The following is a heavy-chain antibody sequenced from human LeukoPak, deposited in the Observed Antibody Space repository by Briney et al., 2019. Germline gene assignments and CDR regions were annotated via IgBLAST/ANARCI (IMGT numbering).Heavy chain of an antibody. D-gene: IGHD3-22*01. CDR1: GYTFTSYY. CDR2: INPSGGGT. Sequence: ASVKVSCKASGYTFTSYYMHWVRQAPGQGLEGMGIINPSGGGTSYAQKFQGRVTMTRDMSTSTVYMELSSLRSEDTAVYYCARARSSYYYDSSGYYPDYWGQGTLVTVSP. J-gene: IGHJ4*02. V-gene: IGHV1-46*01. CDR3: ARARSSYYYDSSGYYPDY.